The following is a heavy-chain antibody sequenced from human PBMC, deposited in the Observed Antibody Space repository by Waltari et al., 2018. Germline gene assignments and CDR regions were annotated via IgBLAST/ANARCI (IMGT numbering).Heavy chain of an antibody. CDR3: ARDKPYSSSWYLLDY. J-gene: IGHJ4*02. CDR1: GYTFTGYY. V-gene: IGHV1-2*06. Sequence: QVQLVQSGAEVKKPGASVKVSCKASGYTFTGYYMHWVRPAPGQGLEWMGRINPNSGGTNYAQKFQGRVTMTRDTSISTAYMELSRLRSDDTAVYYCARDKPYSSSWYLLDYWGQGTLVTVSS. D-gene: IGHD6-13*01. CDR2: INPNSGGT.